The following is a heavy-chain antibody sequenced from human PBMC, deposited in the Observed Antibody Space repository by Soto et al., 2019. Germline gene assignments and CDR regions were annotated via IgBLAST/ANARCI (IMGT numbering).Heavy chain of an antibody. V-gene: IGHV4-59*01. CDR2: IYYTGKT. D-gene: IGHD2-21*01. J-gene: IGHJ4*02. Sequence: SETLSLTCTISGGTIGDYYWSWIRQPPGKELEWIAYIYYTGKTDQNPSLERRVSISLGTSGNQFSLNLSSVTAADTAVYYCVRKHHRAGSFDSWGPGILATVSS. CDR1: GGTIGDYY. CDR3: VRKHHRAGSFDS.